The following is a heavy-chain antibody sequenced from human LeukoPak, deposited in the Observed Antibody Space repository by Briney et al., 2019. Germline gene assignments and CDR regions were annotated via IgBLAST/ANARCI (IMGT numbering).Heavy chain of an antibody. CDR1: GYTFTGYY. CDR3: ARDSTMHIPADP. J-gene: IGHJ4*02. D-gene: IGHD3-16*01. V-gene: IGHV1-2*02. CDR2: INPNSGGT. Sequence: ASVKVSCKASGYTFTGYYMHWVRQAPGQGLEWMGWINPNSGGTNYAQKFQGRVTMTRDTSISTAYMELSRLTSDDTAVYYCARDSTMHIPADPWGQGTLVTVSS.